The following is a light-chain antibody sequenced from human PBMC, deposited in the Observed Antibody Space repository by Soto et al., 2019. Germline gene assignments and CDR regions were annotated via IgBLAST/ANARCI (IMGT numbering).Light chain of an antibody. CDR1: NANIGSNS. CDR2: DNY. J-gene: IGLJ3*02. CDR3: GTWDGSMSGGGV. V-gene: IGLV1-51*01. Sequence: QSVLTQPPSVSAAPGQPVTISCSGSNANIGSNSVAWYQQVPGSAPKLLIYDNYHRPSGIPDRFSGSKSGTSATLAITGLQTGDEADYYCGTWDGSMSGGGVFGGGTKVTVL.